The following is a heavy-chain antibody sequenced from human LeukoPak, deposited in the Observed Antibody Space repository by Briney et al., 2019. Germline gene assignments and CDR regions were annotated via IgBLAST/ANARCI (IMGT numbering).Heavy chain of an antibody. V-gene: IGHV3-33*01. CDR1: GFTFSSYG. CDR2: IWHDGSTI. D-gene: IGHD3-10*01. Sequence: PGRPLRLSCAASGFTFSSYGMHWVRQAPGKGLEWAAVIWHDGSTIDHADSVKGRFTFSRDNSENTLYLQMNSLRAEDTAVSYCARDGHSYGSGSYTWEGDYWGQGTLVTVSS. J-gene: IGHJ4*02. CDR3: ARDGHSYGSGSYTWEGDY.